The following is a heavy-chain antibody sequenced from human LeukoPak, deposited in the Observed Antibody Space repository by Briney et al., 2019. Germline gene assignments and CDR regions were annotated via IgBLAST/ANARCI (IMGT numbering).Heavy chain of an antibody. Sequence: GGSLRLSCAASGFTFSNYAVHWVRQGPGKGLEWVALIRSDGTNKYYANSVRGRFTISRDNSMNTLYLQMNSLRDEDTAKYYCGKDSGRGPFDAFEIWGQGTMVTVSS. CDR3: GKDSGRGPFDAFEI. J-gene: IGHJ3*02. V-gene: IGHV3-30*02. CDR2: IRSDGTNK. D-gene: IGHD1-1*01. CDR1: GFTFSNYA.